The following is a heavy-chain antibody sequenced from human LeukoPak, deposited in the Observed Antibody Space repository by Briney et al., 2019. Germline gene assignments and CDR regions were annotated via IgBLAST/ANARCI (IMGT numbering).Heavy chain of an antibody. D-gene: IGHD2-15*01. CDR2: MNPNSGNT. CDR1: GYTFTSYD. CDR3: ARGRRDIVVVVAGQP. V-gene: IGHV1-8*01. Sequence: ASVKVSCKASGYTFTSYDINWVRQATGQGLEWMGWMNPNSGNTGYAQKFQGRVTMTRNTSISTAYVELSSLRSEDTAVYYCARGRRDIVVVVAGQPWGQGTLVTVSS. J-gene: IGHJ4*02.